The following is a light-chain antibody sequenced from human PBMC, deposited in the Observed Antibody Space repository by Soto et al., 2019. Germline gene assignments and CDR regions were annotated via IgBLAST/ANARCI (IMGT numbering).Light chain of an antibody. V-gene: IGKV3-20*01. Sequence: EIVLTQSPGTLSLSPGERATLSCRASQGIDSSYLAWYQQKPGQAPRLLIYGASSRATGIPDRFSGSGSGTDFNLTISRLEPEDFAVYYCQQYATSPRTFGQGTKVEIK. J-gene: IGKJ1*01. CDR3: QQYATSPRT. CDR1: QGIDSSY. CDR2: GAS.